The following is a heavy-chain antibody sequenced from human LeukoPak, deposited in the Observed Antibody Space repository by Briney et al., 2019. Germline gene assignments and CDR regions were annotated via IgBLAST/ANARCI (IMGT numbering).Heavy chain of an antibody. Sequence: PSETLSLTCTVSGASISNYYWSWIRQPPGRGLEWIGYIYYSGSTNYNASLKSRVTISVDTSKKQFSLKLTSVTAADTAVYYCARHEVRGLYFDYWGQGTLVTVSS. CDR2: IYYSGST. CDR1: GASISNYY. V-gene: IGHV4-59*08. J-gene: IGHJ4*02. D-gene: IGHD2-2*01. CDR3: ARHEVRGLYFDY.